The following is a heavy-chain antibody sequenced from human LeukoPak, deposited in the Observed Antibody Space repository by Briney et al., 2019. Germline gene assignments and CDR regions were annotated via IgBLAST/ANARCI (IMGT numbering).Heavy chain of an antibody. J-gene: IGHJ5*02. CDR3: ARDSAGFDH. CDR2: ISTSISTI. D-gene: IGHD6-19*01. Sequence: GGSLRLSRAASGFTCSSYSMNWVRQAPGKGLEWVSYISTSISTIYYADSVKGRFTISRDNAKNSLYLQMNSLRAEDTAVYYCARDSAGFDHWGQGTLVTVSS. CDR1: GFTCSSYS. V-gene: IGHV3-48*04.